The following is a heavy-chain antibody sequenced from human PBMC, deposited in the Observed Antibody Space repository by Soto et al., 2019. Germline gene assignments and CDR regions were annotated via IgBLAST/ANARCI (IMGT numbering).Heavy chain of an antibody. CDR2: IRSKANSYAT. D-gene: IGHD1-7*01. CDR3: TRHRLELRGYYYYYGMDV. Sequence: PGGSLRLSCAASGFTFSGSAMHWVRQASGXGLEWVGRIRSKANSYATAYAASVKGRFTISRDDSKNTAYLQMNSLKTEDTAVYYCTRHRLELRGYYYYYGMDVCGQGTTVTVSS. CDR1: GFTFSGSA. V-gene: IGHV3-73*01. J-gene: IGHJ6*02.